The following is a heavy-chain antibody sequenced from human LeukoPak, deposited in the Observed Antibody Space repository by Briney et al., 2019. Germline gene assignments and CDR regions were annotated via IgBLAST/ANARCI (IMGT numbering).Heavy chain of an antibody. V-gene: IGHV1-8*01. CDR1: GYTFTSYD. D-gene: IGHD2-8*01. CDR2: MNPNSGNT. CDR3: ARGIRCTNGVCYFDY. Sequence: GASVKVSCRASGYTFTSYDINWVRQATGQGLEWMGWMNPNSGNTGYAQKFHGRVTMTRNTSISTAYMELSSLRSEDTAVYYCARGIRCTNGVCYFDYWGQGTLVTVSS. J-gene: IGHJ4*02.